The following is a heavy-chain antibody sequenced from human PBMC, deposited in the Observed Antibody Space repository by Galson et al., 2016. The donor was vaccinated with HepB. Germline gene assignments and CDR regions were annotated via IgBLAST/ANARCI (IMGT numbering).Heavy chain of an antibody. CDR2: IDRDGSRT. D-gene: IGHD4-17*01. CDR1: GFTFSNYW. V-gene: IGHV3-74*01. CDR3: ASAPNDYGDYGNWLDP. J-gene: IGHJ5*02. Sequence: SLRLSCAASGFTFSNYWMYWVRQAPGKGLVWVSRIDRDGSRTIYADSVKGRFTISRDNAKNTLYLQMNSLRAEDTAVYYCASAPNDYGDYGNWLDPWGQGTLVTVSS.